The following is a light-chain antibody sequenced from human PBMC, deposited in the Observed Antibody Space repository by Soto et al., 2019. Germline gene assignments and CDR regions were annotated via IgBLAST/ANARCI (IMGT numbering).Light chain of an antibody. CDR2: AVS. J-gene: IGLJ3*02. CDR3: SSYTSSSTWV. V-gene: IGLV2-14*01. CDR1: SSDVGGYNY. Sequence: QSALTQPASVSGSPGQSITISCTGTSSDVGGYNYVSWYQQHPGTAPKLMIYAVSNRPSGVSNRFSGSKSDNTASLTISGLLPEDEADYYCSSYTSSSTWVFGGGTKLTVL.